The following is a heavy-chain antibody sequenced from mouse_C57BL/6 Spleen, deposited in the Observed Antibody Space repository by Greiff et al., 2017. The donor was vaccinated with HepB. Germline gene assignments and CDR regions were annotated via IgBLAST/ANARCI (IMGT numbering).Heavy chain of an antibody. CDR3: AREGYYSNYGFAY. V-gene: IGHV5-4*01. CDR1: GFTFSSYA. Sequence: EVQRVESGGGLVKPGGSLKLSCAASGFTFSSYAMSWVRQTPEKRLEWVATISDGGSYTYYPDNVKGRFTISRDNAKNNLYLQMSHLKSEDTAMYYCAREGYYSNYGFAYWGQGTLVTVSA. CDR2: ISDGGSYT. J-gene: IGHJ3*01. D-gene: IGHD2-5*01.